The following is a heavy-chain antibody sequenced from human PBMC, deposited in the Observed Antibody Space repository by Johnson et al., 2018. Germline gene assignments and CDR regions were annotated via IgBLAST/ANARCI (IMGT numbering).Heavy chain of an antibody. J-gene: IGHJ3*02. V-gene: IGHV1-69*09. CDR2: IIPILGIA. D-gene: IGHD1-26*01. CDR3: AKDYDRSVGATTWRAFDI. Sequence: QVQLVESGAEVKKPGSSVKVSCKTSGDTFSSYTISWVRQAPGQGLEWMGRIIPILGIANYAQKFQGRVTITADKSTSTPFMELKSLRSEDTAVYYCAKDYDRSVGATTWRAFDIWGQGTMVTVSS. CDR1: GDTFSSYT.